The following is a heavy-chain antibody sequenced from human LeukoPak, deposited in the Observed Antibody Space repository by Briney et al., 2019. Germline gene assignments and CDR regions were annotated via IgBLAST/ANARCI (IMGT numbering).Heavy chain of an antibody. CDR3: ARRRAVVVPAAMRWFDP. V-gene: IGHV4-34*01. CDR1: GGSFSGYY. CDR2: INHSGST. Sequence: TSETLSLTCAVYGGSFSGYYWSWIRQPPGKGLEWIGEINHSGSTNYNPSLKSRVTISVDTSKNQFSLKLSSVTAAGTAVYYCARRRAVVVPAAMRWFDPWGQGTLVTVSS. J-gene: IGHJ5*02. D-gene: IGHD2-2*01.